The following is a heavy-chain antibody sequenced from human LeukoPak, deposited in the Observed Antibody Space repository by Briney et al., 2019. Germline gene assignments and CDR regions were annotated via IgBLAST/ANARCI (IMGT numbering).Heavy chain of an antibody. CDR3: AKDRYTGSRNWFDP. J-gene: IGHJ5*02. CDR2: ISGSGGST. Sequence: PGGSLRLSCAASGFTFSAYAMSWVSQAPGKGLEWVSGISGSGGSTHYADSVKGRFTISRDNSKNTLYLQMNSLRAEDTAVYYCAKDRYTGSRNWFDPWGQGTLVTVSS. V-gene: IGHV3-23*01. D-gene: IGHD1-26*01. CDR1: GFTFSAYA.